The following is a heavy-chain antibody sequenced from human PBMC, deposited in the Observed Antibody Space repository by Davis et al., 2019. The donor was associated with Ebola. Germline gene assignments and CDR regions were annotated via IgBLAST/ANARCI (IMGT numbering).Heavy chain of an antibody. V-gene: IGHV3-30*03. CDR1: GFTFSSYG. Sequence: GGSLRLSCAASGFTFSSYGMHWVRQAPGKGLEWVAVISYDGSNKYYADSVKGRLTISRDNAKNSRYLQMNSLRAEDTAVYYCAREKNYYDSSGYSYYYYGMDVWGKGTTVTVSS. CDR2: ISYDGSNK. CDR3: AREKNYYDSSGYSYYYYGMDV. J-gene: IGHJ6*04. D-gene: IGHD3-22*01.